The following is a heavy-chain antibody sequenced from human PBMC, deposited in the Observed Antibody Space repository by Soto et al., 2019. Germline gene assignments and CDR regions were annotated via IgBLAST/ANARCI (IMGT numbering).Heavy chain of an antibody. J-gene: IGHJ4*02. CDR3: APHSVNIVLMVYAGYFDY. V-gene: IGHV4-39*01. Sequence: QLQLQESGPGLGKPSENLSLTCTVSGGSISLSSYYWGWIRQPPGKGLEWIGRIYYSESTYYNPSLKSRVTISVETCMHPCSLKLSSVTASDTAVYYCAPHSVNIVLMVYAGYFDYWCQGTIVTVST. D-gene: IGHD2-8*01. CDR2: IYYSEST. CDR1: GGSISLSSYY.